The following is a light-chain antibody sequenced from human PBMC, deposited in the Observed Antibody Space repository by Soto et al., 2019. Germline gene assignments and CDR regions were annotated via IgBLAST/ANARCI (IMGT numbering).Light chain of an antibody. CDR2: EVR. V-gene: IGLV2-14*01. Sequence: QSALTQPASVSGSPGQSITISCTGTSSDVGGYNHVSWYQQHPGKAPKLIIFEVRNRPSGVSDRFSASKSGNTASLTISVLQTEDEAVYYCRSYASSSSYAFGTGTKLTVL. CDR1: SSDVGGYNH. J-gene: IGLJ1*01. CDR3: RSYASSSSYA.